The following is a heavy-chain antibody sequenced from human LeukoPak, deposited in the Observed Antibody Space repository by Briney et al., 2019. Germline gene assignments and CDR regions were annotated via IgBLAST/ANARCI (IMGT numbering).Heavy chain of an antibody. D-gene: IGHD6-19*01. CDR2: INHSGST. J-gene: IGHJ4*02. CDR3: ARGASGWPFDY. CDR1: GGSFSGYY. Sequence: SETLSLTCAVYGGSFSGYYWSWIRQPPGKGLEWIGEINHSGSTNYNPSLKSRVTISVDTSKNQFSLKLRPVTAADTAVYYCARGASGWPFDYWGQGTLVTVSS. V-gene: IGHV4-34*01.